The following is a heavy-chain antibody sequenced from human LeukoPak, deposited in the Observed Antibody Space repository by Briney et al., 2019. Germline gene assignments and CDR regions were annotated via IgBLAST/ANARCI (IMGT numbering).Heavy chain of an antibody. D-gene: IGHD3-22*01. CDR1: GFSLSTGGVG. J-gene: IGHJ5*02. V-gene: IGHV2-5*01. CDR2: ISWNDDK. Sequence: SGHTLVKPTQTLTLTCTFPGFSLSTGGVGVSWIRQPPGKPLECLALISWNDDKRYNPSLKSRLTITKDTSKYQVVLTMTNMDPVDTATHYCAHADSSGYMNSWGQGTLITVSS. CDR3: AHADSSGYMNS.